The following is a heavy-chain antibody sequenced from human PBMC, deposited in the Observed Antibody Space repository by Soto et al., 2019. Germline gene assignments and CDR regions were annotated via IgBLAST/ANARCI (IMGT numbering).Heavy chain of an antibody. Sequence: PGGSLRLSCAASGFSISDHYMSWIRQAPGKGLEWVSYSSNSGTFTKYADSVKGRFSISRDNAKNSLYLQMNSLRDEDTAVYYCARVRLGNWNYKDYWGQGTLVTVSS. V-gene: IGHV3-11*06. CDR3: ARVRLGNWNYKDY. J-gene: IGHJ4*02. D-gene: IGHD1-7*01. CDR2: SSNSGTFT. CDR1: GFSISDHY.